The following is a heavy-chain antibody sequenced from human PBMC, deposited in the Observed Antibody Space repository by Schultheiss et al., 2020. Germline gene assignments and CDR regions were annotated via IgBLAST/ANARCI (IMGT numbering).Heavy chain of an antibody. J-gene: IGHJ4*02. V-gene: IGHV3-48*01. CDR3: AVGGINFDY. CDR2: ISSSGSTI. CDR1: GFTFDDYA. D-gene: IGHD3-16*01. Sequence: GGSLRLSCAASGFTFDDYAMHWVRQAPGKGLEWVSYISSSGSTIYYADSVKGRFTISRDNSKNTLYLQMNSLRAEDTAVYYCAVGGINFDYWGQGTLVTVSS.